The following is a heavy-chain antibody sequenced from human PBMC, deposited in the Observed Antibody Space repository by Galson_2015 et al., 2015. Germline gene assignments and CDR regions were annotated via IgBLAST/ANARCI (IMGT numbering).Heavy chain of an antibody. Sequence: SLRLSCAASGFTFSSYGMHWVRQAPGKGLEWVAVISYDGSNKYYADSVKGRFTISRDNSKNTLYLQMNSLRAEDTAVYYCAKNRKAGSSGWGPAFDPWGQGTLVTVSS. CDR2: ISYDGSNK. D-gene: IGHD6-19*01. J-gene: IGHJ5*02. CDR1: GFTFSSYG. V-gene: IGHV3-30*18. CDR3: AKNRKAGSSGWGPAFDP.